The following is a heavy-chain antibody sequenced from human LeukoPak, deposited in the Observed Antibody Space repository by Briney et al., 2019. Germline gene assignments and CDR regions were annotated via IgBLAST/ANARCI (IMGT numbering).Heavy chain of an antibody. V-gene: IGHV4-34*01. CDR1: GGSFSGYY. CDR3: ARAVVEFASGWYVRPYYFDY. Sequence: PSETLSLTCAVYGGSFSGYYWSWIRQPPGKGLEWIGEINHSGSTNYNPSLKSRVTISADTSKNQFSLKLSSVTAADTAVYYCARAVVEFASGWYVRPYYFDYWGQGTLATVSS. CDR2: INHSGST. J-gene: IGHJ4*02. D-gene: IGHD6-19*01.